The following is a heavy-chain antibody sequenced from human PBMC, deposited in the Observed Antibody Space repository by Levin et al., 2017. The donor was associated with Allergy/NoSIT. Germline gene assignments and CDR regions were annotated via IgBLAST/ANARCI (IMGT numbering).Heavy chain of an antibody. CDR3: ARHDCSSTTCYLLAYNWFDP. CDR2: MYYSGST. D-gene: IGHD2-2*01. CDR1: GGSISSSNYY. Sequence: SHTLSLTCTVSGGSISSSNYYWGWIRQPPGKGLEWIGSMYYSGSTYYNPSLKSRVTISVDTSKSQFSLKLSSVTAADTAVYYCARHDCSSTTCYLLAYNWFDPWGQGTLVTVSS. J-gene: IGHJ5*02. V-gene: IGHV4-39*01.